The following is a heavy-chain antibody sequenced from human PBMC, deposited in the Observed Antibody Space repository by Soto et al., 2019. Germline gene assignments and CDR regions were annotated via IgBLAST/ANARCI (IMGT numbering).Heavy chain of an antibody. J-gene: IGHJ4*02. CDR3: ARDSYSSGWYGLDY. Sequence: QVQLVESGGGVVQPGRSLRLSCAASGFTFSSYGMHWVRQAPGKGLEWVAVIWYDGSNKYYADSVKGRFTISRDNXXNTLYLQMNSLRAEDTAVYYCARDSYSSGWYGLDYWGQGTLVTVSS. CDR2: IWYDGSNK. CDR1: GFTFSSYG. D-gene: IGHD6-19*01. V-gene: IGHV3-33*01.